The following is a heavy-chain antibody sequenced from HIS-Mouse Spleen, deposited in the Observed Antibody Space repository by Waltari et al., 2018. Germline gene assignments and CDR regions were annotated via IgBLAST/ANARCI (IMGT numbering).Heavy chain of an antibody. CDR1: GFTFSSYS. D-gene: IGHD7-27*01. CDR3: ARRLLTGDAFDI. Sequence: EVQLVQSGGGLVKPGGSLRLSCAASGFTFSSYSMNWVRQASGKGLEWVSSISSSSSYIYYADSVKGRFTISRDNAKNSLYLQMNSLRAEDTAVYYCARRLLTGDAFDIWGQGTMVTVSS. J-gene: IGHJ3*02. CDR2: ISSSSSYI. V-gene: IGHV3-21*01.